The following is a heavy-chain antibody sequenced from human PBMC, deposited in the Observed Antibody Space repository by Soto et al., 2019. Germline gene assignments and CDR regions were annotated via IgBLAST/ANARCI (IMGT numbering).Heavy chain of an antibody. CDR1: GFSLSTSGVG. CDR2: IYWDDDK. V-gene: IGHV2-5*02. Sequence: QITLKESGPTLVKPTQTLTLTCTFSGFSLSTSGVGVGWIRQPPGKALEWLALIYWDDDKRYSPSLKSRLTIPKYSSKNQVVLTMTNMDPVDTAAYFFAHDFRYRYGYFLDYWGQGTLVTVSS. J-gene: IGHJ4*02. D-gene: IGHD5-18*01. CDR3: AHDFRYRYGYFLDY.